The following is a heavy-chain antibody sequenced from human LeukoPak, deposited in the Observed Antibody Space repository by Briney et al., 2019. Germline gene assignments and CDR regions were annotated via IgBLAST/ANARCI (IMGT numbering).Heavy chain of an antibody. Sequence: GASVKVSCKASGYTFTGYYMHWVRQAPGQGLEWMGWINPNTGATDIAQKFQGRVTMTRDTSISAAYMESSRLRSDDTAVYYCTRDHCSYINCYEDYYHGMDVWGQGTTVTVSS. CDR3: TRDHCSYINCYEDYYHGMDV. CDR1: GYTFTGYY. J-gene: IGHJ6*02. CDR2: INPNTGAT. V-gene: IGHV1-2*02. D-gene: IGHD2-2*01.